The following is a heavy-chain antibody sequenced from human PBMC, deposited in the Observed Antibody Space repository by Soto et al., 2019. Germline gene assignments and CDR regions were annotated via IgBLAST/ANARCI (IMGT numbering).Heavy chain of an antibody. D-gene: IGHD1-26*01. Sequence: QVQLQESGPGLVEPSETLSLTCGVSGGSISRYFWSWIRQPPGKELEWIGYGSKNGGTNYSPSPKTPVTISVATSKNAVSLKLKSVTAADTAVYYCAKDRSGSYYAFDSWGPGTLVTVSS. CDR2: GSKNGGT. CDR3: AKDRSGSYYAFDS. V-gene: IGHV4-59*01. CDR1: GGSISRYF. J-gene: IGHJ4*02.